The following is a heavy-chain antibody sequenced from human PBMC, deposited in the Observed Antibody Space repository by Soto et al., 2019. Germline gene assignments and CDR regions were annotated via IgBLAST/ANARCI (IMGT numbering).Heavy chain of an antibody. J-gene: IGHJ4*02. V-gene: IGHV3-21*01. D-gene: IGHD4-17*01. CDR3: ARSPSMTTVSLDY. CDR1: GFTFSSYS. CDR2: ISSSSSYI. Sequence: PGGSLRLSCAASGFTFSSYSMNWVRQAPGKGLEWVSSISSSSSYIYYADSVKGRFTISRDNAKNSLYLQMNSLRAEDTAVFYCARSPSMTTVSLDYWGQGTLVTVSS.